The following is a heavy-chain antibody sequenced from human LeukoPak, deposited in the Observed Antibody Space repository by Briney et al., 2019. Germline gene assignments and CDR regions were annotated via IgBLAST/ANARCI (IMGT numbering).Heavy chain of an antibody. V-gene: IGHV4-34*01. J-gene: IGHJ4*02. CDR2: INHSGST. Sequence: SETLSLTCAVYGGSFSGYYWSWIRQPPGKGLEWIGEINHSGSTNYNPSLKSRVTISVDTSKNQFSLKLSSVTAADTAVYYCAREPYGDYDPYWGQGTLVTVPS. CDR1: GGSFSGYY. D-gene: IGHD4-17*01. CDR3: AREPYGDYDPY.